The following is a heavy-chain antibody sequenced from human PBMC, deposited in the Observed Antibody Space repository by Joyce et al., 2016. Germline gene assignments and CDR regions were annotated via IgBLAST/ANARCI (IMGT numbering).Heavy chain of an antibody. CDR1: GFTFSSYF. CDR2: ITGTTTSI. J-gene: IGHJ4*02. D-gene: IGHD1-26*01. V-gene: IGHV3-21*01. CDR3: ARDRGVGVKGFDY. Sequence: EVHLVESGGGLVKPGGSLRLSCAASGFTFSSYFMAWVRQAPGKGLEVVSYITGTTTSIQYADSVKGRFIISRDNAKNSLYLQMNSLRAEDTAVYYCARDRGVGVKGFDYWGQGTLVTVSS.